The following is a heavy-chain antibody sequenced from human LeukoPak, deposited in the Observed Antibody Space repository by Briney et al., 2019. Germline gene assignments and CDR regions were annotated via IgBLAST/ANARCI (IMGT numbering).Heavy chain of an antibody. Sequence: GESLKISCKGSGYSFTSYWIGWVRQMPGKGLEWMGIIYPGDSDTRYSPSFQGQVTISADKSISTAYLQWSSLKASDTAMYYCARPDLSSDSSGWYGFDYWGQGTPVTVSS. V-gene: IGHV5-51*01. CDR2: IYPGDSDT. D-gene: IGHD6-19*01. CDR3: ARPDLSSDSSGWYGFDY. J-gene: IGHJ4*02. CDR1: GYSFTSYW.